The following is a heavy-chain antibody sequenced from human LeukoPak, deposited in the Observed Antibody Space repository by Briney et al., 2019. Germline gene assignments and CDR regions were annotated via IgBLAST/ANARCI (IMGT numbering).Heavy chain of an antibody. D-gene: IGHD6-6*01. CDR3: VRDPGVVTYYFDS. CDR1: GFSFSTYG. CDR2: IWSDGSKK. Sequence: PGRSLRLSCAASGFSFSTYGMHCVRQVPGKGLDWVAVIWSDGSKKYYADSVKGRFTISRDDSKSTLYLQMNSLRAEDTATYYCVRDPGVVTYYFDSWGQGTLVTVSS. V-gene: IGHV3-33*01. J-gene: IGHJ4*02.